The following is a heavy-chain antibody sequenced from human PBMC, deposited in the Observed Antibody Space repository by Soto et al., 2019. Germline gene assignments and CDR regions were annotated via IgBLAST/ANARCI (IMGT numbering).Heavy chain of an antibody. D-gene: IGHD3-10*01. CDR1: GYTFTNYW. J-gene: IGHJ5*02. CDR2: IYPGDSDT. Sequence: PGESLKISCQASGYTFTNYWIGWVRQMPGRGLEWMGVIYPGDSDTTYSPSFQGQVTISADKSISTAYLQWSSLKASDTAMYYCARSSGGSRNYYWFDPWGQGTLVTVSS. CDR3: ARSSGGSRNYYWFDP. V-gene: IGHV5-51*01.